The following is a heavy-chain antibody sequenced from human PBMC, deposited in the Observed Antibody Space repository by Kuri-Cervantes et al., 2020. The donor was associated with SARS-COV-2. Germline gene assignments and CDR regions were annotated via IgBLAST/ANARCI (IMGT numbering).Heavy chain of an antibody. V-gene: IGHV3-30-3*01. CDR3: AREDPSDNWFDP. CDR2: ISYDGSNK. CDR1: GFTFSDYY. J-gene: IGHJ5*02. Sequence: GGSLRLSCAASGFTFSDYYMSWIRQAPGKGLEWVAVISYDGSNKYYADSVKGRFTISRDNSKNTLYLQMNSLRAEDTAVYYCAREDPSDNWFDPWGQGTLVTVSS.